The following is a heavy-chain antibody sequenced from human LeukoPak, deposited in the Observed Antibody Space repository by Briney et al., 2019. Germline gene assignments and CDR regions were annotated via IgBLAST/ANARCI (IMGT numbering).Heavy chain of an antibody. CDR1: GFTFSNYA. CDR3: ARHLEDIVVVPAAAESVAFDI. V-gene: IGHV4-39*01. Sequence: PGGSLRLSCAASGFTFSNYAMGWVRQPPGKGLEWIGSIYYSGSTYYNPSLKSRVTISVDTSKNQFSLKLSSVTAADTAVYYCARHLEDIVVVPAAAESVAFDIWGQGTMVTVSS. J-gene: IGHJ3*02. CDR2: IYYSGST. D-gene: IGHD2-2*01.